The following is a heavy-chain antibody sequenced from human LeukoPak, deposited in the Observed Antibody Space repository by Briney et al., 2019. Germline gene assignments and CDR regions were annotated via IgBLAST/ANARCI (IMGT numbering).Heavy chain of an antibody. CDR1: GGPISSSSYY. V-gene: IGHV4-39*01. D-gene: IGHD3-10*01. Sequence: SETLSLTCTVSGGPISSSSYYWGWIRQPPGKGLEWIGSIHYSGSTYYNPSLKSRVTISVDTSKNQFSLKLSSVTAADTAVYYCARGGSYPDAFDIWGQGTMVTVSS. CDR2: IHYSGST. CDR3: ARGGSYPDAFDI. J-gene: IGHJ3*02.